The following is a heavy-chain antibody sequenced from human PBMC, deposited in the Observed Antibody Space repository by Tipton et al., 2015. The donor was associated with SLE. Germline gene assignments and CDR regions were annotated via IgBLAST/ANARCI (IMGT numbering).Heavy chain of an antibody. CDR1: RFTVSSNY. D-gene: IGHD6-19*01. CDR3: ARTRLCSSGQGA. CDR2: IKQDGSEK. Sequence: QLVQSGGGLVQPGGSLRLSCVASRFTVSSNYMSWVRQAPGKGLEWVANIKQDGSEKYYVDSVKGRFTISRDNAKNSLYLQMNSLRAEDTAVYYCARTRLCSSGQGAWGQGTLVTVSS. V-gene: IGHV3-7*01. J-gene: IGHJ4*02.